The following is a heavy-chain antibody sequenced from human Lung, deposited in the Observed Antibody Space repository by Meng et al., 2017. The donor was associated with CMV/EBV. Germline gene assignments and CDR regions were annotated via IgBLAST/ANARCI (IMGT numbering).Heavy chain of an antibody. V-gene: IGHV1-69*10. CDR3: ARVLGRYCSSTSCLWGYYFDY. Sequence: SVKVSXKASGGTFSSYAISWVRQAPGQGLEWMGGIIPILGIANYAQKFQGRVTITADKSTSTAYMELSSLRSEDTAVYYCARVLGRYCSSTSCLWGYYFDYWGQGXLVTVSS. D-gene: IGHD2-2*01. J-gene: IGHJ4*02. CDR1: GGTFSSYA. CDR2: IIPILGIA.